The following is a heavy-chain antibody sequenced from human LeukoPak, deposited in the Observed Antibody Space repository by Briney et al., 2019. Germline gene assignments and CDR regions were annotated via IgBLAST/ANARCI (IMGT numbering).Heavy chain of an antibody. CDR1: GFTFDDYG. D-gene: IGHD3-10*01. CDR3: AGISGPDYYGSGSYLRDY. Sequence: SGGSLRLSCAASGFTFDDYGMSWVRQAPGKGLEWASGINWNGGSTGYADSVKGRFTISRDNAKNSLYLQMNSLRAEDTALYYCAGISGPDYYGSGSYLRDYWGQGTLVTVSS. J-gene: IGHJ4*02. CDR2: INWNGGST. V-gene: IGHV3-20*04.